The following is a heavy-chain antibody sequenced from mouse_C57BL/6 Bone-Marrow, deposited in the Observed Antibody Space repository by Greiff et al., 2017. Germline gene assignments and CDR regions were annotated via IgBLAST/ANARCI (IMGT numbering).Heavy chain of an antibody. CDR1: GYAFSSSW. V-gene: IGHV1-82*01. Sequence: VQLQQSGPELVQPGASVKISCKASGYAFSSSWMNWVKQRPGTVLEWIGRLYPGDGDTNYNGKFKGKATLTADESSSTAYMQHSSLTSEDSAVYFCDPVFDYWGQGTTLTVSS. CDR2: LYPGDGDT. J-gene: IGHJ2*01. CDR3: DPVFDY.